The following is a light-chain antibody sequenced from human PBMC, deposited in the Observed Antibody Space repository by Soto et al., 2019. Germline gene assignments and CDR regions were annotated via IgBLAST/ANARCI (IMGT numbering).Light chain of an antibody. Sequence: EIVMTQSPVTLSVSLGERATLSCRASQSVRSDLAWYQQTPGQAPRLLIYGASNRATGVPARFSGSGSGTEFTLTISSLQSEDFAVYSCQQYNTWPPIAFGQGTRLEIK. CDR1: QSVRSD. V-gene: IGKV3-15*01. CDR3: QQYNTWPPIA. CDR2: GAS. J-gene: IGKJ5*01.